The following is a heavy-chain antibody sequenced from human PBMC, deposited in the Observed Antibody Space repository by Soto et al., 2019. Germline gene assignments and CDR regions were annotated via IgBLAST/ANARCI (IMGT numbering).Heavy chain of an antibody. V-gene: IGHV5-51*01. J-gene: IGHJ3*02. Sequence: PGESLKISCEGSGFSFSKYKIGWVRQMPGKGLEWMGIINPGDSDTNYNPSLKSRVTISVDTSKNQFSLKLSSVTAADTAVYYCARNFITGTTRAFDIWGQGTMVTVSS. CDR3: ARNFITGTTRAFDI. CDR1: GFSFSKYK. CDR2: INPGDSDT. D-gene: IGHD1-7*01.